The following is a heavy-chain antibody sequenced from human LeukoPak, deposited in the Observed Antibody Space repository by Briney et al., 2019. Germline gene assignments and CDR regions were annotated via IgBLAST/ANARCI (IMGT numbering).Heavy chain of an antibody. V-gene: IGHV3-7*01. Sequence: GGSLRLSCAASGFSFSNYWMSWVRQAPGKGLEWVASIKQDGGEKYYVDSVKGRVTISRDNAKNSLYLQMNNLRAEDTAVYYCARETGYYRGDAFDIWGQGTMVTVSS. CDR3: ARETGYYRGDAFDI. D-gene: IGHD1-14*01. CDR2: IKQDGGEK. CDR1: GFSFSNYW. J-gene: IGHJ3*02.